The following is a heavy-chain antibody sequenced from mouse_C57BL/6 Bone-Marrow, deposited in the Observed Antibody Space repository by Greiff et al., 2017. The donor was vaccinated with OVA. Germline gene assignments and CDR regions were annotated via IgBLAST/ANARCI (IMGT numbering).Heavy chain of an antibody. J-gene: IGHJ4*01. Sequence: QVQLQQSGAELVRPGASVTLSCKASGYTFTDYEMHWVKQTPVHGLEWIGAIDPETGGTASNQKFKGKAILTADKSSSTAYMELRSLTSEDSAVYYCTIGYSNYYAMDYWGQGTSVTVSS. D-gene: IGHD2-5*01. V-gene: IGHV1-15*01. CDR2: IDPETGGT. CDR3: TIGYSNYYAMDY. CDR1: GYTFTDYE.